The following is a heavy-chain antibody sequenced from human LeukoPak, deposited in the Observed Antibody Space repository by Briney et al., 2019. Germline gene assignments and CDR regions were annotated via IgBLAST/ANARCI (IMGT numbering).Heavy chain of an antibody. CDR2: VNPSDGYT. Sequence: GASVKVSCKASGYTFNKFCMHWVRQAPGQGLEWMGIVNPSDGYTTYAQKFQGRVTMTRDMSTSTVYMELSSPTSDDTAVYFCARDISTYSGTFPGGDHWGQGTLVTVSS. CDR1: GYTFNKFC. J-gene: IGHJ4*02. V-gene: IGHV1-46*02. CDR3: ARDISTYSGTFPGGDH. D-gene: IGHD1-26*01.